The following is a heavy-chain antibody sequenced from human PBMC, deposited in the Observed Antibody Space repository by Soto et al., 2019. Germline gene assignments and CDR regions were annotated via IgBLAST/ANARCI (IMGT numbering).Heavy chain of an antibody. CDR3: AKDPTKWELLRALRYFHH. Sequence: PGGSLRLSCAASGFTFSSYGMHWVRQAPGKGLEWVAVISYDGSNKYYADSVKGRFTISRDNSKNTLYLQMNSLRAEDTAVYYCAKDPTKWELLRALRYFHHWGQGT. CDR1: GFTFSSYG. J-gene: IGHJ1*01. CDR2: ISYDGSNK. D-gene: IGHD1-26*01. V-gene: IGHV3-30*18.